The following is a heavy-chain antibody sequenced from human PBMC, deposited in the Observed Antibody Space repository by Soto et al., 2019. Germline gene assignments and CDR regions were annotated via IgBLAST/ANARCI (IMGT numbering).Heavy chain of an antibody. Sequence: QVQLQESGPGLVKPSQTLSLTCTVSGGSISSGGYYWSWIRQHPGKGLEWIGYIYYSGSTYYNPHLKSRVTISVDTSKNQFSLKLSSVTAADTAVYYCARVYIAAAEINWFDPWGQGTLVTVSS. CDR2: IYYSGST. CDR1: GGSISSGGYY. D-gene: IGHD6-13*01. J-gene: IGHJ5*02. CDR3: ARVYIAAAEINWFDP. V-gene: IGHV4-31*03.